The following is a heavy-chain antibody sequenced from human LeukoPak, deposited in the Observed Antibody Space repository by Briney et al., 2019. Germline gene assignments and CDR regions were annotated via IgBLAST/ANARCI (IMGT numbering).Heavy chain of an antibody. Sequence: SETLSLTCTVSGGSISSYYWSWIRQPPGKGLEWIGYIYYSGSTNYNPSLKSRVTISVDTSKNQFSLKLSSVTAADTAVYYCARDALEAYDSSGQVGGAFDIWGQGTMVTVSS. CDR3: ARDALEAYDSSGQVGGAFDI. J-gene: IGHJ3*02. V-gene: IGHV4-59*12. D-gene: IGHD3-22*01. CDR1: GGSISSYY. CDR2: IYYSGST.